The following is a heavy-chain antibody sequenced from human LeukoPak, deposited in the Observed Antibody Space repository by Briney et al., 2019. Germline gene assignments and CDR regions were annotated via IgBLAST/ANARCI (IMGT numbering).Heavy chain of an antibody. CDR2: INHSGST. V-gene: IGHV4-34*01. J-gene: IGHJ6*03. CDR1: GGSYSGYY. CDR3: ARGQEFPEYNYYYYMDV. Sequence: PSETLSLPCAVYGGSYSGYYGMCLPQPPGRAREWIGEINHSGSTSYTPSLKSRVTISVDTSKNQFSLKLSSVTAAATAVYYCARGQEFPEYNYYYYMDVWGKGTTVTVSS. D-gene: IGHD3-10*01.